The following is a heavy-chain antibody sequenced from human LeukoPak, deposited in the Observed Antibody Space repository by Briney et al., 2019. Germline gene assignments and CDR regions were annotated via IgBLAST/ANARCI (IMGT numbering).Heavy chain of an antibody. CDR2: IYTGGST. V-gene: IGHV3-53*01. CDR1: GFTVSTNY. Sequence: GGSLRLSCAASGFTVSTNYMSWVRQAPGKGLEWVSVIYTGGSTYYADSVKGRFTISRDNSKNTLCLQMNSLRADDTAVYYCARGRTRSFDYWGQGTLVTVSS. CDR3: ARGRTRSFDY. J-gene: IGHJ4*02. D-gene: IGHD3/OR15-3a*01.